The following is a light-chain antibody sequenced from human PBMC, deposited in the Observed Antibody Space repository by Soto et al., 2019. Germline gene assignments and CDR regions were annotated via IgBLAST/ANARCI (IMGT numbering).Light chain of an antibody. CDR2: GAS. J-gene: IGKJ1*01. CDR1: QSVSSN. V-gene: IGKV3-15*01. CDR3: QQYNNRGWT. Sequence: EIVMTQSPATLSVSPGERATLSCRASQSVSSNLAWYQQKPGQAPRLLIYGASTRATGIPARFSGSGSGTEFTLTISSPQSEDFAVYYCQQYNNRGWTFGQGTKVEIK.